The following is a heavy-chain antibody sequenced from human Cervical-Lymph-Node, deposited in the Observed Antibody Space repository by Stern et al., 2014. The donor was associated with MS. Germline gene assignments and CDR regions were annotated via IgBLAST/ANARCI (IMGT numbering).Heavy chain of an antibody. CDR3: AKGMIRDYYYYYGMDV. CDR2: ISGSGGST. J-gene: IGHJ6*02. V-gene: IGHV3-23*04. Sequence: EVQLVESGGGLVQPGGSLRLSCAASGFTFSSYAMSWVRQAPGKGLEWVSAISGSGGSTCYAGSVKGRFAISRDNSKNTLYLQMNSLRAEDTAVYYCAKGMIRDYYYYYGMDVWGQGTTVTVSS. CDR1: GFTFSSYA. D-gene: IGHD3-10*01.